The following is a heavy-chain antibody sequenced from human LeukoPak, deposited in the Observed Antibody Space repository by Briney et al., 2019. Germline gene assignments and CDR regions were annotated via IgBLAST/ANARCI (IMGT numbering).Heavy chain of an antibody. J-gene: IGHJ4*02. Sequence: GGSLRLSCVASGFIFSNYAMSWVRQASGKGLEWVSAISGSGGSAYYADSVKGRFTISRDNPKNSFYLQMNSLRAEDTAVYYCAKDDDDFWSGYYPFDYWGQGTLVTVSS. D-gene: IGHD3-3*01. CDR3: AKDDDDFWSGYYPFDY. V-gene: IGHV3-23*01. CDR2: ISGSGGSA. CDR1: GFIFSNYA.